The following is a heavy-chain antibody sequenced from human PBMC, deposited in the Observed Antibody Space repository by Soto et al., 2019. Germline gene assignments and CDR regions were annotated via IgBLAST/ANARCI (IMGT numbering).Heavy chain of an antibody. CDR3: AKDKLAVAVAAPFDY. CDR1: GFTFRSYG. J-gene: IGHJ4*02. CDR2: ISYDGSNK. Sequence: GGSLRLSCASSGFTFRSYGMHLVRQAPGKGLEWVAVISYDGSNKYYADSVKGRFTISRDNSKNTLYLQMNSLRAEDTAVYYCAKDKLAVAVAAPFDYWGQGTLVTVSS. V-gene: IGHV3-30*18. D-gene: IGHD6-19*01.